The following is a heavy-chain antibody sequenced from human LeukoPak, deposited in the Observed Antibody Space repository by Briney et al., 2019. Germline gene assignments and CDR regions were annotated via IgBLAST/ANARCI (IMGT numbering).Heavy chain of an antibody. CDR2: INPSGGST. D-gene: IGHD3-3*01. J-gene: IGHJ4*02. CDR3: ARDQLVPTCYDFWSGYYAFDY. CDR1: GYTFTSYY. V-gene: IGHV1-46*01. Sequence: GASVKVSGKASGYTFTSYYMHWVRQAPGQGLEWMGIINPSGGSTSYAQKFQGRVTMTRDTSTSTVYMELSSLRSEDTAVYYCARDQLVPTCYDFWSGYYAFDYWGQGTLVTVSS.